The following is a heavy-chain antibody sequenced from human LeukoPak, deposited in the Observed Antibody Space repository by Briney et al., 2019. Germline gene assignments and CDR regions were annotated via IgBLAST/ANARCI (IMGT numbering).Heavy chain of an antibody. CDR1: GFTFSSYG. CDR2: ISHDGSNK. Sequence: PGRSLRLSCAASGFTFSSYGMHWVRQAPGKGLEWVAVISHDGSNKYYADSVKGRFTISRDNSKNTLYLQMNSLRAEDTAVYYCAKDSGRDYGIDYWGQGTLVTVSS. J-gene: IGHJ4*02. CDR3: AKDSGRDYGIDY. V-gene: IGHV3-30*18. D-gene: IGHD4-17*01.